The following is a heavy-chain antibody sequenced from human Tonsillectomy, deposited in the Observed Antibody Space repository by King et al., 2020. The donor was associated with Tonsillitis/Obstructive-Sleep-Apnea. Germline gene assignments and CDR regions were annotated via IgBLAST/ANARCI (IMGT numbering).Heavy chain of an antibody. V-gene: IGHV5-51*01. CDR3: ARGDLDCSSTSCYTVNFDY. Sequence: QLVQSGAEVKKPGESLKISCKGSGYSFTGYWIGWVRQMPGKGLEWMGIIYPGDSYTRYSPSFQGQVTISADKSNSTAYLQWSSLKASDTAMYYCARGDLDCSSTSCYTVNFDYWGQGTLVTVSS. CDR1: GYSFTGYW. CDR2: IYPGDSYT. D-gene: IGHD2-2*02. J-gene: IGHJ4*02.